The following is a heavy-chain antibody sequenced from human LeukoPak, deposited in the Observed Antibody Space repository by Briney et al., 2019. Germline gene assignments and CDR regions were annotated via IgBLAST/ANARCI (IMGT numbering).Heavy chain of an antibody. J-gene: IGHJ4*02. Sequence: SETLSLTCTVSGGSISSYYWSWIRQPPGKGLEWIGYIYHSGSTYYNPSLKSRVTISVDRSKNQFSLKLSSVTAADTAVYYCARGAYYYDSSGYSSSFDYWGQGTLVTVSS. CDR1: GGSISSYY. V-gene: IGHV4-59*12. CDR3: ARGAYYYDSSGYSSSFDY. D-gene: IGHD3-22*01. CDR2: IYHSGST.